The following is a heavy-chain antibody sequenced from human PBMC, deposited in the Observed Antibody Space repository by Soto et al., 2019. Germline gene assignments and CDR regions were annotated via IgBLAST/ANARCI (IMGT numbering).Heavy chain of an antibody. D-gene: IGHD3-22*01. CDR1: RYTLTSDD. Sequence: SVKLSSKASRYTLTSDDFNSVQHATKQGREWMGWMNPNNGNTGYAQKFQGRFTISRDNSKNTQYLQMSSLRADDTAVYYCLKGEYYYDSSGYYAFDYWGKGTLVTVFX. CDR2: MNPNNGNT. J-gene: IGHJ4*02. CDR3: LKGEYYYDSSGYYAFDY. V-gene: IGHV1-8*01.